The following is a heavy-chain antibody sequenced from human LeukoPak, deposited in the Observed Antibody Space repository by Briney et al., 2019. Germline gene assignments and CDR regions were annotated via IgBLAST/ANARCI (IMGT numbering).Heavy chain of an antibody. CDR1: GFTFSSYA. J-gene: IGHJ4*02. D-gene: IGHD6-13*01. V-gene: IGHV3-64*01. CDR2: ISSNGGST. Sequence: GGSLRLSCAASGFTFSSYAMHWVRQAPGKGLEYVSAISSNGGSTYYANSVKGRFTISRDNSKNTLYLQMNSLRAEDTAVYYCAREISIGSSWYGGTFDYWGQGTLVTVSS. CDR3: AREISIGSSWYGGTFDY.